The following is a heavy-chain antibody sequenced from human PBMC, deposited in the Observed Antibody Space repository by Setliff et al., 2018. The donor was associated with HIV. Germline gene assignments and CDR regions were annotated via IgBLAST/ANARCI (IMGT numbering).Heavy chain of an antibody. J-gene: IGHJ4*02. D-gene: IGHD1-26*01. CDR3: ARGTVVGATIYYFDY. V-gene: IGHV1-2*06. CDR1: GYTFTAYY. Sequence: ASVKVSCKASGYTFTAYYIHWVRQAPGQGLQWMGRLNPKTGVAHFAQTFQGRVTMTRDTSIGIAFMELSRVKSADTAVYFCARGTVVGATIYYFDYWGQGTLVTVSS. CDR2: LNPKTGVA.